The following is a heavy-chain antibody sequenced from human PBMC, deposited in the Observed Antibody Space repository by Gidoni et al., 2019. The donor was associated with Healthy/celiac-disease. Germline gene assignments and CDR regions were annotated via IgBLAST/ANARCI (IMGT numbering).Heavy chain of an antibody. Sequence: QVQLVQSGAEVKKPGSSVKVSCKASGGTFSSYAISWVRQAPGQGLEWMGGIIPIFGTANYAQKFQGRVTITADKSTSTAYMELSSLRSEDTAVYYCARDSYYYDSSGYYYFLDYWGQGTLVTVSS. CDR1: GGTFSSYA. CDR2: IIPIFGTA. V-gene: IGHV1-69*06. D-gene: IGHD3-22*01. J-gene: IGHJ4*02. CDR3: ARDSYYYDSSGYYYFLDY.